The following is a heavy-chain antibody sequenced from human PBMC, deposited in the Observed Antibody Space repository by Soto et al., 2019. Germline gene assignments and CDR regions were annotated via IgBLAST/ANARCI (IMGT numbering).Heavy chain of an antibody. CDR1: GGSFSGYY. CDR3: ARVGSYYFSNYFDY. CDR2: INHSGST. J-gene: IGHJ4*02. V-gene: IGHV4-34*01. D-gene: IGHD1-26*01. Sequence: SETLSLTCAVYGGSFSGYYWSWIRQPPGKGMEWIGEINHSGSTNYNPSLKSRVTISVDTSKNQFSLKLSSVTAADTAVYYCARVGSYYFSNYFDYWGQGTLVTVSS.